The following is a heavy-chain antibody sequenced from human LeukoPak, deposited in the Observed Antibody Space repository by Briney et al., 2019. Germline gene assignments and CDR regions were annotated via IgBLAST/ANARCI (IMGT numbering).Heavy chain of an antibody. CDR2: IYYSGST. J-gene: IGHJ4*02. Sequence: SETLSLTCTVSGGSISSYYWSWIRQPPGKGLEWIGYIYYSGSTNYNPSLKSRVTISVDTSKNQFSLKLSSVTAADTAVYYCASSPTFDRFFDYWGQGTLVTVSS. V-gene: IGHV4-59*12. CDR1: GGSISSYY. D-gene: IGHD3-9*01. CDR3: ASSPTFDRFFDY.